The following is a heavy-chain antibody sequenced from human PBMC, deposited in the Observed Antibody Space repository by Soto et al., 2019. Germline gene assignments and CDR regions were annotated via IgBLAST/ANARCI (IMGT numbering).Heavy chain of an antibody. CDR2: IIPIFGTA. D-gene: IGHD5-12*01. V-gene: IGHV1-69*12. CDR1: GGTFSSYT. Sequence: QVQLVQSGAEVKKPGSSVTVSCKASGGTFSSYTISWVRQAPGQGLEWMGGIIPIFGTANYAQKFQGRVTITADESTITAYMELSSLRSEDTAVYYCARGNHRWLQLWYFDLWGRGTLVTVSS. CDR3: ARGNHRWLQLWYFDL. J-gene: IGHJ2*01.